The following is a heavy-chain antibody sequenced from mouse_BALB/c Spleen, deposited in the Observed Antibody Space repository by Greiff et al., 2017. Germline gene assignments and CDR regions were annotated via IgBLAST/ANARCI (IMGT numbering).Heavy chain of an antibody. CDR3: ARGNWDVGYAMDY. CDR1: GFNIKDYY. V-gene: IGHV14-1*02. Sequence: QLKQSGAELVRPGALVKLSCKASGFNIKDYYMHWVKQRPEQGLEWIGWIDPENGNTIYDPKFQGKASITADTSSNTAYLQLSSLTSEDTAVYYCARGNWDVGYAMDYWGQGTSVTVSS. CDR2: IDPENGNT. D-gene: IGHD4-1*01. J-gene: IGHJ4*01.